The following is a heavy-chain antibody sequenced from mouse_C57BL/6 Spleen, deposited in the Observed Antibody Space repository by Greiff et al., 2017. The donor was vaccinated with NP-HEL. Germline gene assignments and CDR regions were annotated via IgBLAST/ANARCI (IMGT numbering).Heavy chain of an antibody. D-gene: IGHD2-1*01. J-gene: IGHJ1*03. CDR3: ARSTMVSHWYFDV. V-gene: IGHV1-42*01. CDR2: INPSTGGT. Sequence: VQLQQSGPELVKPGASVKISCKASGYSFTGYYMNWVKQSPEKSLEWIGEINPSTGGTTYNQKFKAKATLTVDKSSSTAYMQLKSLTSEDSAVYYCARSTMVSHWYFDVWGTGTTVTVSS. CDR1: GYSFTGYY.